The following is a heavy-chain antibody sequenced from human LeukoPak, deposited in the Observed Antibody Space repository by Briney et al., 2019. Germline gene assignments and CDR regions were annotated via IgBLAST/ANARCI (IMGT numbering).Heavy chain of an antibody. J-gene: IGHJ4*02. CDR2: VNHSGST. CDR1: GGSFSGYH. Sequence: SETLSLTCAVYGGSFSGYHWSWIRQPPGKGLEWIGEVNHSGSTNYNPSLKSRVTISVDTSKNQFSLKLSSVTAADTAVYYCARRGGTIFGVVIPQRWDYFDYWGQGTLVPVSS. V-gene: IGHV4-34*01. D-gene: IGHD3-3*01. CDR3: ARRGGTIFGVVIPQRWDYFDY.